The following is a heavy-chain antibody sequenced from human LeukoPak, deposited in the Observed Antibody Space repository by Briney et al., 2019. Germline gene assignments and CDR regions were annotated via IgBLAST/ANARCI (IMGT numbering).Heavy chain of an antibody. CDR2: IKQDGSAK. CDR1: GFTFTTYW. D-gene: IGHD6-25*01. J-gene: IGHJ5*02. Sequence: GGSLRLSCAPSGFTFTTYWMAWVRQAPGKGLEWVANIKQDGSAKYYVDSVKGRFAISRDNTNNSLYLQMDNLRVEDTAMYYCAKIAAAVPDQWGQGTLVTVSS. CDR3: AKIAAAVPDQ. V-gene: IGHV3-7*01.